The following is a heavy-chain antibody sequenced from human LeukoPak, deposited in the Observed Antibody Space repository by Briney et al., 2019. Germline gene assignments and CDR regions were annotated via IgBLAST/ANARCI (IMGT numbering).Heavy chain of an antibody. CDR1: GGSFSGYY. CDR2: INHSGST. J-gene: IGHJ4*02. V-gene: IGHV4-34*01. CDR3: ARGSELTTVNFDY. Sequence: PSETLSLTCAVNGGSFSGYYWSWIRQPPGKGLEWIGEINHSGSTNYNPSLKSRVTISVDTSKNQFSLKLSSVTAADTAVYYCARGSELTTVNFDYWGQGTLVTVSS. D-gene: IGHD4-11*01.